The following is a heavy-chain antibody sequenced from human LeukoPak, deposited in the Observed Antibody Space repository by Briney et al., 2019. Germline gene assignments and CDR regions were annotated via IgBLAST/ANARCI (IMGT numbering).Heavy chain of an antibody. Sequence: SETLSLTCTVSGGSISSYYWSWIRQPAGKGLEWIGRIYTSGSTNYNPSPKSRVTMSVDTSKNQFSLKLSSVTAADTAVYYCARGDLELRDYYYYGMDVWGQGTTVTVSS. CDR1: GGSISSYY. CDR3: ARGDLELRDYYYYGMDV. D-gene: IGHD1-7*01. V-gene: IGHV4-4*07. J-gene: IGHJ6*02. CDR2: IYTSGST.